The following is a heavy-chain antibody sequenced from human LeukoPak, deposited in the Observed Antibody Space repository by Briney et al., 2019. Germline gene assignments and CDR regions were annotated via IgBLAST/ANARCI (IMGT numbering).Heavy chain of an antibody. CDR2: ISDSGGST. CDR1: GFPFSSYS. Sequence: GGSLRLSCSASGFPFSSYSMHWVRQAPGKGLEYVSAISDSGGSTYYADSVKGRFTISRDNSKNTLYLQMSSLRAEDTAVYFCVRGYSFGPYGMDVWGQGTPVTVSS. CDR3: VRGYSFGPYGMDV. J-gene: IGHJ6*02. D-gene: IGHD2-15*01. V-gene: IGHV3-64D*09.